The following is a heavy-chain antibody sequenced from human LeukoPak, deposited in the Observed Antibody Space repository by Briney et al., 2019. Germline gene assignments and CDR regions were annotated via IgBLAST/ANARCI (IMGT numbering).Heavy chain of an antibody. CDR1: GYTFTSYG. Sequence: GASVKVSCKASGYTFTSYGISWVRQAPGQRLEWMGWISAYNGNTNYAQKLQGRVTMTTDTSTSTAYMELRSLRSDDTAVYYCARDPQIAPDCGGDCYPGDWGQGTLVTVSS. V-gene: IGHV1-18*01. D-gene: IGHD2-21*02. CDR2: ISAYNGNT. J-gene: IGHJ4*02. CDR3: ARDPQIAPDCGGDCYPGD.